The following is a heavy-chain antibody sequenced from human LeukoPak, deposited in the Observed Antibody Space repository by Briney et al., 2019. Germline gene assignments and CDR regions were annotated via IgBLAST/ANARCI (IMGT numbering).Heavy chain of an antibody. CDR3: ARHRGGWFSGSFCDY. Sequence: SETLSLTCTVSGGSISSYYWSWIRQPPGKGLEWIGYVYYSGSTNYNPSLKSRVTISVDTSKNQFSQNLSSVTAADTAVYYCARHRGGWFSGSFCDYWGQGTLVTVSS. CDR2: VYYSGST. D-gene: IGHD1-26*01. CDR1: GGSISSYY. J-gene: IGHJ4*02. V-gene: IGHV4-59*08.